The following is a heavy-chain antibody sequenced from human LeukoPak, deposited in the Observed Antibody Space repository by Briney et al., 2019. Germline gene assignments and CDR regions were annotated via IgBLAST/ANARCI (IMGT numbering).Heavy chain of an antibody. CDR1: GGSISSSNW. CDR2: IYHSGST. CDR3: ARAFEGATYFDY. Sequence: SETLSLTSAVSGGSISSSNWWSWVRQPPGKGLEWIGEIYHSGSTNYNPSLKSRVTISVDKSKNQFSLKLSSVTAADTAVYYCARAFEGATYFDYWGQGTLVTVSS. V-gene: IGHV4-4*02. J-gene: IGHJ4*02. D-gene: IGHD1-26*01.